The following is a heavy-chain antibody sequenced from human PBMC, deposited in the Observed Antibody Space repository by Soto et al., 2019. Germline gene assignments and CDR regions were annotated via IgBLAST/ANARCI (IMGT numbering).Heavy chain of an antibody. CDR2: ISYYGSTN. CDR3: TNLAYDGSGSTHPHFDS. Sequence: AAGSLRLSCAASGFPIGSDSMHCFLQAPGKELQWLAIISYYGSTNHYVDSVKSRFTISRDNSKNKLFLQLSSLTFEDKAVYYCTNLAYDGSGSTHPHFDSWGQGTPVTVSS. J-gene: IGHJ4*02. CDR1: GFPIGSDS. V-gene: IGHV3-30*03. D-gene: IGHD3-22*01.